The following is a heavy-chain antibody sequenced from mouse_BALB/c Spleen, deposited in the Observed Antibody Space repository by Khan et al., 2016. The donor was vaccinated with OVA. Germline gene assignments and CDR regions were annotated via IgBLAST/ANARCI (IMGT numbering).Heavy chain of an antibody. D-gene: IGHD2-14*01. CDR1: GYTFTSNT. CDR3: ARRTTRYAMDY. Sequence: VQLQQSGAELARPGASVKMSCKASGYTFTSNTMHWVKQRPGQGLEWMGYIIPRSGYTIYNQKFKDKVTLTPDISSRTAYMQLSRLTSDDSAVYYCARRTTRYAMDYWGQGTTVTVSS. V-gene: IGHV1-4*01. CDR2: IIPRSGYT. J-gene: IGHJ4*01.